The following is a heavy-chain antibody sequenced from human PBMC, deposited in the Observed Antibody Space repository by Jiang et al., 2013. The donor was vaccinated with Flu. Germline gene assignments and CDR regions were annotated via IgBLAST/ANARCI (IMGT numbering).Heavy chain of an antibody. CDR3: ARSRGITIFGVVIGDDY. Sequence: WVRQAPGQRLEWMGWINAGNGNTKYSQKFQGRVTITRDTSASTAYMELSSLRSEDTAVYYCARSRGITIFGVVIGDDYWGQGTLVTVSS. V-gene: IGHV1-3*01. J-gene: IGHJ4*02. D-gene: IGHD3-3*01. CDR2: INAGNGNT.